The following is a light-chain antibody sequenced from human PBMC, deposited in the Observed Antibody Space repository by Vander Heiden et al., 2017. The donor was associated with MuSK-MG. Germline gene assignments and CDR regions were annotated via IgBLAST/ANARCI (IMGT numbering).Light chain of an antibody. CDR3: QQDYSYILN. CDR1: QSISTW. V-gene: IGKV1-5*03. CDR2: KAS. J-gene: IGKJ4*01. Sequence: DIQMTQSPSTLSASIGDRVTITCRASQSISTWLAWYQQKPGKAPKLLIYKASTLESGVPSRFSGSGSATEFTLTISSLQPDDFATYYCQQDYSYILNFGAGTKVEIK.